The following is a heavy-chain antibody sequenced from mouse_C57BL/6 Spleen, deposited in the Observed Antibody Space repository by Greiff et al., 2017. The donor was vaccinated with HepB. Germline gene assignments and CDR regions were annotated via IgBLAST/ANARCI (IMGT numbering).Heavy chain of an antibody. D-gene: IGHD2-5*01. CDR2: ISYSCST. CDR1: GYSITSGYD. V-gene: IGHV3-1*01. J-gene: IGHJ4*01. Sequence: VQLQQSGPGMVKPSQSLSLTCTVPGYSITSGYDWHWIRHFPGNKLEWMGYISYSCSTNYNPSLKSRLSITHDTSKNHFFLKLNSVTTEDTATYYCARDSNYDAMDYWGQGTSVTVSS. CDR3: ARDSNYDAMDY.